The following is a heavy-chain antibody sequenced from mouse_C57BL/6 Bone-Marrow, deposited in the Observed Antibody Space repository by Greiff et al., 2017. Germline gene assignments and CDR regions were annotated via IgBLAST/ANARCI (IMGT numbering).Heavy chain of an antibody. J-gene: IGHJ2*01. Sequence: QVQLQQPGAELVKPGASVKLSCKASGYTFTSYWMHWVKQRPGQGLEWIGMIHPNSGSTNYNEKFKSKATLTVDKSSSTAYMQLSSLTSEDSAVCYCARPDYYGSNYFDYWGQGTTLTVSS. CDR3: ARPDYYGSNYFDY. V-gene: IGHV1-64*01. CDR1: GYTFTSYW. D-gene: IGHD1-1*01. CDR2: IHPNSGST.